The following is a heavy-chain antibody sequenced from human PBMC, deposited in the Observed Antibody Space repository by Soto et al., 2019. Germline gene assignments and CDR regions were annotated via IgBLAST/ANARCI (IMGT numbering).Heavy chain of an antibody. J-gene: IGHJ3*01. V-gene: IGHV1-69*01. CDR2: IIPVFDKA. D-gene: IGHD3-16*01. Sequence: GXSVKVSCHASGGSFCSFSYTWVRQAPAQGLEWMGEIIPVFDKANYAQNFQGRLTITADEPTGTVFIQLSSLRSEDTAVYFCARLRRDWGDAFDLWGLGTLVTVSS. CDR3: ARLRRDWGDAFDL. CDR1: GGSFCSFS.